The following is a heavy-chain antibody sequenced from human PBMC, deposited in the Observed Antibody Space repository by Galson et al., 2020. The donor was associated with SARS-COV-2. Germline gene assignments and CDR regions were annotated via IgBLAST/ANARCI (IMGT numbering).Heavy chain of an antibody. V-gene: IGHV1-58*02. CDR1: GFTFTSSA. D-gene: IGHD2-2*01. J-gene: IGHJ3*02. Sequence: SVKVSCKASGFTFTSSAMQWVRQARGQRLEWIGWIVVGSGNTNYAQKFQERVTITRDMSTSTAYMELSSLRSEDTAVYYCAAVYCSSTSCHDAFEIWGQGTMVTVSS. CDR2: IVVGSGNT. CDR3: AAVYCSSTSCHDAFEI.